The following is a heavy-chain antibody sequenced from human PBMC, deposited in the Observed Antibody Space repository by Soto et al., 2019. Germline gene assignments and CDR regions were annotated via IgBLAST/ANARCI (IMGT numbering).Heavy chain of an antibody. CDR2: IHWDGEK. Sequence: QITLKESGPTLVKPTQTLTLTCTFSGFSLSASAVGVGWIRQPPGTALEWLALIHWDGEKRYSPSLKSRLTITKDSSNNQVVLTMTAMDPVDTGTYYCAHRGLYSSSWNFDYWGPGTLVTVSS. D-gene: IGHD6-13*01. V-gene: IGHV2-5*02. CDR1: GFSLSASAVG. CDR3: AHRGLYSSSWNFDY. J-gene: IGHJ4*02.